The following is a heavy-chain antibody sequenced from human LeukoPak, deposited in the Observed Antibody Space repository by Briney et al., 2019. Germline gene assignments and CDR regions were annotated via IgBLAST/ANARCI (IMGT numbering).Heavy chain of an antibody. V-gene: IGHV5-51*01. CDR2: IYPGDSDT. Sequence: GESLKISCRGSGYSFNTYWIGWVRQKPRKGLEWMGIIYPGDSDTRYSPSFQGQVTMSADKSINTAYLQWTSLKASDTAMYYCARRQGCSSTSCPPDSWGQGTLVTVSS. J-gene: IGHJ5*02. CDR3: ARRQGCSSTSCPPDS. D-gene: IGHD2-2*01. CDR1: GYSFNTYW.